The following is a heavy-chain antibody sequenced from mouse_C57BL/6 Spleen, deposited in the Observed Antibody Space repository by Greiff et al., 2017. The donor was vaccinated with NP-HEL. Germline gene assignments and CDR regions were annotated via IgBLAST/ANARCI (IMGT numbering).Heavy chain of an antibody. Sequence: FNIKDYYMHWVKQRTEQGLEWIGRIDPEDGETKYAPKFQGKATITADTSSNTAYLQLSSLTSEDTAVYYCAPLLYDWAWFAYWGQGTLVTVSA. CDR1: FNIKDYY. CDR2: IDPEDGET. D-gene: IGHD2-3*01. J-gene: IGHJ3*01. V-gene: IGHV14-2*01. CDR3: APLLYDWAWFAY.